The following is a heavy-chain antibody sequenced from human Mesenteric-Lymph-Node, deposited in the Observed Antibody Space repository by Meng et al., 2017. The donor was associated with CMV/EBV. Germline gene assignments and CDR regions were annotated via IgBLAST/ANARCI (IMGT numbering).Heavy chain of an antibody. J-gene: IGHJ6*02. CDR2: IIPIFGTA. V-gene: IGHV1-69*05. CDR1: GYTFSLYG. Sequence: SVKVSCKASGYTFSLYGITWVRQAPGQGLEWMGGIIPIFGTANYAQKFQGRVTITTDESTSTAYMELSSLRSEDTAVYYCARTTTAYYYYYGMDVWGQGTTVTVSS. CDR3: ARTTTAYYYYYGMDV. D-gene: IGHD4-11*01.